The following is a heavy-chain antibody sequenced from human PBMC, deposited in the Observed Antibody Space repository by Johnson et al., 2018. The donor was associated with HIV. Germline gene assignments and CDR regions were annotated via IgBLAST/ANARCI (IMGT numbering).Heavy chain of an antibody. D-gene: IGHD2-2*03. CDR2: ISWNSGST. Sequence: EVQLVESGGGLVQPGRSLRLSCAASGFTFDDYAMHWVRQAPGKGLEWVSGISWNSGSTYNADSVKGRFTISRDNAKNSLYLQMNSLRAEDTAVYYCASGYCSSTSCYGRKLLDDAFDIWGQGTMVTVSS. CDR3: ASGYCSSTSCYGRKLLDDAFDI. CDR1: GFTFDDYA. V-gene: IGHV3-9*01. J-gene: IGHJ3*02.